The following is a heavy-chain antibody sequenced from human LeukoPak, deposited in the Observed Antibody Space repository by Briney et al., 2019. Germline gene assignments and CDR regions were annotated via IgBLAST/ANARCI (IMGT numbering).Heavy chain of an antibody. D-gene: IGHD1-1*01. Sequence: GASVKVSCKASGYTFTGYYIQWMRQAPGQGLEWMGWINPNSGGTNYAQKFRGRVTMTRDTSISTAYMELSRLRSDDTAVYYCARDIINWNDEPNFDYWGQGTLVTVSS. CDR1: GYTFTGYY. J-gene: IGHJ4*02. CDR2: INPNSGGT. CDR3: ARDIINWNDEPNFDY. V-gene: IGHV1-2*02.